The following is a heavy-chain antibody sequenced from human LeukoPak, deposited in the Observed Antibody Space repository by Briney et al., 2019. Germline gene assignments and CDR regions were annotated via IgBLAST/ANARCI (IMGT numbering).Heavy chain of an antibody. V-gene: IGHV4-4*07. CDR3: ARDSGGVGELFYYYMDV. J-gene: IGHJ6*03. CDR1: GGSISSYY. CDR2: IYTSGST. D-gene: IGHD3-10*01. Sequence: SETLSLTCTVSGGSISSYYWSWIWQPAGKGLEWIGRIYTSGSTNYNPSLKSRVTMSVDTSKNQFSLKLSSVTAADTAVYYCARDSGGVGELFYYYMDVWGKGTTVTVSS.